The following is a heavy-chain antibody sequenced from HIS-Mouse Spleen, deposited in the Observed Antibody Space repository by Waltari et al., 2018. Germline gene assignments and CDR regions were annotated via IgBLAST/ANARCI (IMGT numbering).Heavy chain of an antibody. V-gene: IGHV4-39*07. Sequence: QLQLQESGPGLVKPSETLSLTCTVSGGSLSSSSYYWGWIRQPPGKGLGWIGSIYYSGSTYYNPSLKSRVTISVDTSKNQFSLKLSSVTAADTAVYYCAREIPYSSSWYDWYFDLWGRGTLDTVSS. J-gene: IGHJ2*01. CDR1: GGSLSSSSYY. CDR3: AREIPYSSSWYDWYFDL. D-gene: IGHD6-13*01. CDR2: IYYSGST.